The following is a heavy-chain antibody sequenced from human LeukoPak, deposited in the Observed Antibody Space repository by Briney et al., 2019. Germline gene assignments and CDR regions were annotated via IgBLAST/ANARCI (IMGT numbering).Heavy chain of an antibody. V-gene: IGHV1-69*05. CDR3: ARDLSGGTYYYGSGSYALAY. Sequence: SVKVCCKASGGTFSSYAISWVRQAPGQGLEWMGGIIPIFGTANYAQKFQGRVTITTDESTSTAYMELSSLRSEDTAVYYCARDLSGGTYYYGSGSYALAYWGQGTLVTVSS. J-gene: IGHJ4*02. CDR2: IIPIFGTA. CDR1: GGTFSSYA. D-gene: IGHD3-10*01.